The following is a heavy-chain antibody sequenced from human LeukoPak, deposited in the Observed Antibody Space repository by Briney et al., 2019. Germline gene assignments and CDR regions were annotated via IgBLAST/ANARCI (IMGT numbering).Heavy chain of an antibody. V-gene: IGHV3-48*01. Sequence: GGSLRLSCAASGFTFSSYSMNWVRQAPGKGLEWVSYITSSSSTIYYADSVKGRFTISRDDSKNTLYLQMNSLRAEDTAVYYCARAQRGYSYLLDYWGQGTLVTVSS. CDR2: ITSSSSTI. CDR3: ARAQRGYSYLLDY. CDR1: GFTFSSYS. D-gene: IGHD5-18*01. J-gene: IGHJ4*02.